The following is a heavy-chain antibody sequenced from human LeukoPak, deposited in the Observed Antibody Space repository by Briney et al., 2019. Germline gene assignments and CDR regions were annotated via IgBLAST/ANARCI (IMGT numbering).Heavy chain of an antibody. CDR1: GGSPTTYS. Sequence: PSETLSLTCTVSGGSPTTYSCGWIRQPPGKGLEWIGYIYYSGNTNYNPALKSRVTISVDTSKNQFSLKLSSVTAADTAMYYCAGSGYSSGYLFEYWGQRTLVTVPS. CDR2: IYYSGNT. CDR3: AGSGYSSGYLFEY. D-gene: IGHD5-18*01. J-gene: IGHJ4*02. V-gene: IGHV4-59*01.